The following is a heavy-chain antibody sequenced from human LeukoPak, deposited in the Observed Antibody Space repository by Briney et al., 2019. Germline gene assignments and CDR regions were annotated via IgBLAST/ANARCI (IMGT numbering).Heavy chain of an antibody. Sequence: SWIRQAPXXXRXXXXYISSSGSTIYYADSVKGRFTISRDNAKNSLYLQMNSLRAEDTAVYYCARSPYYYDSSGYLDYWGQGTLVTVSS. CDR2: ISSSGSTI. J-gene: IGHJ4*02. V-gene: IGHV3-11*01. CDR3: ARSPYYYDSSGYLDY. D-gene: IGHD3-22*01.